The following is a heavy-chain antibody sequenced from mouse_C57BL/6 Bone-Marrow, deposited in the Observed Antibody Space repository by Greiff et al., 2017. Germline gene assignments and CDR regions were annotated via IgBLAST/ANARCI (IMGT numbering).Heavy chain of an antibody. CDR3: ARESYDGFAY. Sequence: EVQLVESGPGLVKPSQSLSLTCSVTGYSITSGYYWNWIRQFPGNKLEWMGYISYDGSHNYNPSLKNRISITRDTSKNQFFLKLNSVTTEDTATYYCARESYDGFAYWGQGTLVTVSA. CDR1: GYSITSGYY. CDR2: ISYDGSH. V-gene: IGHV3-6*01. J-gene: IGHJ3*01. D-gene: IGHD2-3*01.